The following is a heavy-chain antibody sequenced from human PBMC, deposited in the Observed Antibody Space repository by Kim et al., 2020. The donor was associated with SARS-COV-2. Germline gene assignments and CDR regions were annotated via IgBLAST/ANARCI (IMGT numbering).Heavy chain of an antibody. CDR3: ARTWVEMATIDDY. Sequence: GGSLRLSCAASGFTFSSYWMHWVRQAPGKGLVWVSRINSDGSRTNYADSVKGRFTISRDNAKNTLYLQMSSLRAEDTAVYYCARTWVEMATIDDYWGQGTLVTVSS. CDR1: GFTFSSYW. V-gene: IGHV3-74*01. J-gene: IGHJ4*02. D-gene: IGHD5-12*01. CDR2: INSDGSRT.